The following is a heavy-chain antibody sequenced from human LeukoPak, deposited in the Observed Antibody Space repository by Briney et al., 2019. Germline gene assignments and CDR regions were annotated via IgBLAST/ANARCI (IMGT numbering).Heavy chain of an antibody. V-gene: IGHV3-23*01. CDR3: AKSRLGAFDI. J-gene: IGHJ3*02. D-gene: IGHD6-25*01. CDR2: ISASGSST. CDR1: RFTFNNYA. Sequence: GGSLRLSCAASRFTFNNYAMNWVRQAPGKGLEWVSGISASGSSTYHTVSVQGRFTISRDNSKNTLYLQMNSLRAEDTAVYYCAKSRLGAFDIWGQGTMVTVSS.